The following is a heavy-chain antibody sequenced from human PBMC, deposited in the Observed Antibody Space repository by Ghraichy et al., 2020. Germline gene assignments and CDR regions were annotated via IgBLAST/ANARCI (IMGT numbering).Heavy chain of an antibody. D-gene: IGHD3-3*01. Sequence: SETLSLTCTVSGGSISSSSYYWGWIRQPPGKGLEWIGSIYYSGSTYYNPSLKSRVTISVDTSKNQFSLKLSSVTAADTAVYYCASPNRYDFWSGYYTGSWFDPWGQGTLVTVSS. CDR3: ASPNRYDFWSGYYTGSWFDP. J-gene: IGHJ5*02. CDR2: IYYSGST. CDR1: GGSISSSSYY. V-gene: IGHV4-39*01.